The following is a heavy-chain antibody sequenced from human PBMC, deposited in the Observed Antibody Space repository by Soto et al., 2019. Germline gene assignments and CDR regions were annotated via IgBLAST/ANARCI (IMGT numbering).Heavy chain of an antibody. CDR1: GFAISTYT. V-gene: IGHV3-30*04. J-gene: IGHJ4*02. CDR2: ITNDGRKT. D-gene: IGHD5-18*01. CDR3: ARVPTALAYDY. Sequence: GGSLRLSCAASGFAISTYTMHWVRQDPGKGLEWVAVITNDGRKTYYADSVKGRFTVSRDTSSNTLYLQMSSLRSDDTAIYYCARVPTALAYDYWGQGTLVTVSS.